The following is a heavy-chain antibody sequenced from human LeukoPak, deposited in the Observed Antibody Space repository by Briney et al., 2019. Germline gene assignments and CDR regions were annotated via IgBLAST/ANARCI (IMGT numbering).Heavy chain of an antibody. D-gene: IGHD2/OR15-2a*01. CDR3: AKQYLDAN. V-gene: IGHV3-23*01. CDR2: ISESGDTT. Sequence: GGSLRLSCEVSGFTFSNYAMNWVRQAAGKGLEWVSSISESGDTTDYADSVKGRFTISRDNSKNTLYLQMNSLRAEDTAVYYCAKQYLDANWGQGTLVTVS. J-gene: IGHJ4*02. CDR1: GFTFSNYA.